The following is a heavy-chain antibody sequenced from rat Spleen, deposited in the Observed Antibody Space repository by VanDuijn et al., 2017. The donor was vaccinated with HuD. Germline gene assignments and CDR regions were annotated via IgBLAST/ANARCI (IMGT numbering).Heavy chain of an antibody. CDR3: ASQRTMID. CDR2: ITSGGSNT. Sequence: EVQLVESGGGLVQPGRSLKLSCAASGFTFGSFAMAWVRQAPKKGLEWVATITSGGSNTYYPDSVKGRFTISRDNAKSTLYLQMNSLRSEDTATYYCASQRTMIDWGQGVMVTVSS. J-gene: IGHJ2*01. V-gene: IGHV5-25*01. CDR1: GFTFGSFA. D-gene: IGHD1-12*01.